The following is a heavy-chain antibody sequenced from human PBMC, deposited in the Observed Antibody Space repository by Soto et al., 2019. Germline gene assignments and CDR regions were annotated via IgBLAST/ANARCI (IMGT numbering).Heavy chain of an antibody. J-gene: IGHJ5*02. D-gene: IGHD6-19*01. CDR3: ARAHSSGWYRIDP. V-gene: IGHV4-38-2*01. Sequence: SETLSLTCAVSGYSISSGYYWGWIRQPPGKGLEWIGSIYHSGSTYYNPSLKSRVTISVDTSKNQFSLKLSSVTAADTAVYYCARAHSSGWYRIDPWGQGTLVTVSS. CDR2: IYHSGST. CDR1: GYSISSGYY.